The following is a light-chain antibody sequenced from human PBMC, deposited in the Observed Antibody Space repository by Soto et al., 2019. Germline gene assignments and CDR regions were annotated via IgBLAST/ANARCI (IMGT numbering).Light chain of an antibody. Sequence: QSVLTQPPSASGTPGQRVTISCSGSSSNIGTNDAFWYQQLPGTAPKLLIYRSNQRPSGVPDRFSGSTSGTSASLAISGLRYEDEADYYCASWDYSLSGVLFGGGTKLTVL. CDR2: RSN. V-gene: IGLV1-47*01. J-gene: IGLJ2*01. CDR3: ASWDYSLSGVL. CDR1: SSNIGTND.